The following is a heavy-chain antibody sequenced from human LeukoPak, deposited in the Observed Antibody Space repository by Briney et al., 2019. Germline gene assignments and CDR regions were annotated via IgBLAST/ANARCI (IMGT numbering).Heavy chain of an antibody. D-gene: IGHD5-24*01. CDR2: IWYDGSNK. CDR1: GFTLSSYG. V-gene: IGHV3-33*06. CDR3: AKALLDGYKEEYYFDY. Sequence: AGSLRLSCAASGFTLSSYGMDWVRQAPGKGLEWVAVIWYDGSNKYYADSVKGRFTISRDNSKNTLYLQMNSLRAEDTSVYYCAKALLDGYKEEYYFDYWGQENLVTVSS. J-gene: IGHJ4*02.